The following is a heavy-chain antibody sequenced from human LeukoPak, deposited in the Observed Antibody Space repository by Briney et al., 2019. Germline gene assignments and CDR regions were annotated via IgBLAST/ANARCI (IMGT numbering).Heavy chain of an antibody. V-gene: IGHV4-34*01. D-gene: IGHD4-17*01. J-gene: IGHJ4*02. CDR1: GGSFSGYY. Sequence: PSETLSLTCAVYGGSFSGYYWSWIRQPPGKGLEWIGEINHSGSTNYNPSLKSRVTISVDTSKNQFSLKLSSVTAADTAVYYCARDATTVTTIIDYWGQGTLVTVSS. CDR2: INHSGST. CDR3: ARDATTVTTIIDY.